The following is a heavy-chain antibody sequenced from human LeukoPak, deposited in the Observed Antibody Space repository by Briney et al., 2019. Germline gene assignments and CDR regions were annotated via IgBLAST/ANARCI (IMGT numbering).Heavy chain of an antibody. V-gene: IGHV4-30-2*01. Sequence: SETLSLTCAVSGGSISSGGYSWSWIRQPPGKGLEWIGYIYHSGSTYYNPSLKSRVTISVDTSKNQFSLKLSSVTAADTAVYYCARLPYYDFWSGYFYYYYGMDVWGQGTTVTVSS. CDR2: IYHSGST. D-gene: IGHD3-3*01. CDR3: ARLPYYDFWSGYFYYYYGMDV. CDR1: GGSISSGGYS. J-gene: IGHJ6*02.